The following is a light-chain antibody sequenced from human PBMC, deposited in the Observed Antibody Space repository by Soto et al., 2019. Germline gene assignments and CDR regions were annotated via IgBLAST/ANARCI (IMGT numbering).Light chain of an antibody. Sequence: EIVLTQSPGTLSLSPGERATLSCTANQSISSSYLAWYQQKPGQAPRLLLYGASSRANGIPDRVSGSGSGTDFTLTISRLEPEDFAVYYCQQYGSSPTWTFGQGTKVDIK. CDR3: QQYGSSPTWT. J-gene: IGKJ1*01. CDR2: GAS. CDR1: QSISSSY. V-gene: IGKV3-20*01.